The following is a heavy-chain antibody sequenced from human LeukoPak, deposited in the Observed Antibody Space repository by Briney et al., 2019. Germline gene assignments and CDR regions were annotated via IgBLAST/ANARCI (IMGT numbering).Heavy chain of an antibody. D-gene: IGHD2-15*01. J-gene: IGHJ1*01. Sequence: PSETLSLTCTVSGGSISSGGYYWSWIRQHPGKGLEWIGYIYYSGSTYYNPSLKSRVTISVDTSKNQFSLQLNSVTPEDTAVYYCAREACSGGACYLGFQQWGQGTLVTVSS. CDR3: AREACSGGACYLGFQQ. V-gene: IGHV4-31*03. CDR1: GGSISSGGYY. CDR2: IYYSGST.